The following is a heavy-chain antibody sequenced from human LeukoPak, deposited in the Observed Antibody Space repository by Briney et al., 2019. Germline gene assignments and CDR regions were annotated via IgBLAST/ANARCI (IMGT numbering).Heavy chain of an antibody. CDR3: ARDLERYYGSGSYLDY. CDR2: IWYDGSNK. V-gene: IGHV3-33*08. J-gene: IGHJ4*02. D-gene: IGHD3-10*01. Sequence: GRSLRLSCAASGFTFSSYGMHWVRQAPGKGLEWVAVIWYDGSNKYYADSVKGRFTISRDNSKNTLYLQMNSLRAEDTAVYYCARDLERYYGSGSYLDYWGQGTLVTVSS. CDR1: GFTFSSYG.